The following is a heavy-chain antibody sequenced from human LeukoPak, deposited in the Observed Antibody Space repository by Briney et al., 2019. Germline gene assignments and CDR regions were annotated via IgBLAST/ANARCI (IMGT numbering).Heavy chain of an antibody. D-gene: IGHD6-13*01. CDR2: IYYSGST. CDR1: GASISTGNYY. V-gene: IGHV4-30-4*01. Sequence: PSETLSLTCSVSGASISTGNYYWSWLRQCPGKGLEWIGYIYYSGSTNYNPSLKSRLAMSLDTSKNQFSLKLSSVTAADTAVYYCAKDSSSWYVWDYWGQGTLVTVSS. J-gene: IGHJ4*02. CDR3: AKDSSSWYVWDY.